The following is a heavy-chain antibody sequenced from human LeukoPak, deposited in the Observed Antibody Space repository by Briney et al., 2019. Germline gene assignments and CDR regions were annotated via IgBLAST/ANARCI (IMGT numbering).Heavy chain of an antibody. J-gene: IGHJ4*02. CDR3: ARGMFKRYSSGWYYFDY. CDR1: GYTFTGYY. Sequence: ASVKVSFNASGYTFTGYYMHWVRQAPGQGLEWMGWINPNSGGTNYAQKFQGRVTMTRDTSIGTAYMELSRLRSDDTAVYYCARGMFKRYSSGWYYFDYWGQGTLVTVSS. V-gene: IGHV1-2*02. CDR2: INPNSGGT. D-gene: IGHD6-19*01.